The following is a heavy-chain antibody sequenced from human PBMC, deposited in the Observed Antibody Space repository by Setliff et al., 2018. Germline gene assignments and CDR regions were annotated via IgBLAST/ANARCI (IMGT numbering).Heavy chain of an antibody. J-gene: IGHJ4*02. CDR2: IYYSGST. V-gene: IGHV4-39*07. CDR3: ARERMYYNFWSGYSDY. D-gene: IGHD3-3*01. Sequence: SETLSLTCTVSGGSISSSSYYWGWIRQPPRKGLEWIGSIYYSGSTYYNPSLKSRVTISVDTSKNQFSLKLSSVTAADTAVYYCARERMYYNFWSGYSDYWGQGTLVTVSS. CDR1: GGSISSSSYY.